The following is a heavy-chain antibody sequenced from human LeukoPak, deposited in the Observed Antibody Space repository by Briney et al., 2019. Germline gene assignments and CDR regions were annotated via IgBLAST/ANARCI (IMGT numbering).Heavy chain of an antibody. CDR2: IYYSGST. CDR1: GGSISSYY. CDR3: ARGYYDSSGYYLFDY. Sequence: SETLSLTCTVSGGSISSYYWSWIRQPPGKGLEWIGYIYYSGSTNYNPSLKSRVTMSADTSKNQFSLKLRSVTAADTAVYYCARGYYDSSGYYLFDYWGQGTLVTVSS. V-gene: IGHV4-59*01. D-gene: IGHD3-22*01. J-gene: IGHJ4*02.